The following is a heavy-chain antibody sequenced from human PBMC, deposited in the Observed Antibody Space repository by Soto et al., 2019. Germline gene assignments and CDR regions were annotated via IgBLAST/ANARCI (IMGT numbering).Heavy chain of an antibody. D-gene: IGHD6-13*01. CDR3: AAQQGLLYYYGMDV. Sequence: GASVKVSCKASGYTFTSYDINWVRQATGQGLEWMGWMNPNSGNTGYAQKFQGRVTMTRNTSISAAYMELSSLRSEDTAVYYCAAQQGLLYYYGMDVWGQGTTVTVSS. CDR1: GYTFTSYD. V-gene: IGHV1-8*01. CDR2: MNPNSGNT. J-gene: IGHJ6*02.